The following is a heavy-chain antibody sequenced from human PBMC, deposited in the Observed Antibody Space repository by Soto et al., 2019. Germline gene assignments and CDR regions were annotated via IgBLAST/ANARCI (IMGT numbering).Heavy chain of an antibody. Sequence: EVQLLESGGGLVQPGGSLRLSCGASRFTFSSYAMSWVRQAPGKGLEWVSAISGSGGSTYYAGSVKGRFTISRDKSNNTLYMQMNIQRAEDRAVYYCGKDVKVADYGDYGGDYWGQGTLVTVSS. CDR3: GKDVKVADYGDYGGDY. V-gene: IGHV3-23*01. J-gene: IGHJ4*02. CDR2: ISGSGGST. CDR1: RFTFSSYA. D-gene: IGHD4-17*01.